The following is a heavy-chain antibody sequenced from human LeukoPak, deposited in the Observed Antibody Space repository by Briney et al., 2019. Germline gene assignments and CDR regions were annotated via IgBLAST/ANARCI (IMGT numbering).Heavy chain of an antibody. J-gene: IGHJ4*02. V-gene: IGHV3-48*01. D-gene: IGHD5-18*01. CDR3: ARDLGYSYGHFDY. CDR1: GFTFSSYS. Sequence: GGSLRLSCAASGFTFSSYSMNWVRQAPGKGREWVSYISSSSSTIYYADSVKGRFTISRDNAKNSLYLQMNSLRAEDTAVYYCARDLGYSYGHFDYWGQGTLVTVSP. CDR2: ISSSSSTI.